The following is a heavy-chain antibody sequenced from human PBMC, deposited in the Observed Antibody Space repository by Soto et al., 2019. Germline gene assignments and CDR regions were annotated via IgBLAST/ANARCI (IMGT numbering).Heavy chain of an antibody. Sequence: QVRLVQSGAEVKKPGSSVKVSCKASGGTFSSYAISWVRQAPGQGLEWMGGIIPIFGTANYAQNFQGRVTITADEFIYTAYMALSSLISEDPAVYYCARGDSSSWIFDYWGQGTLVIVSS. V-gene: IGHV1-69*01. D-gene: IGHD6-13*01. CDR1: GGTFSSYA. CDR2: IIPIFGTA. J-gene: IGHJ4*02. CDR3: ARGDSSSWIFDY.